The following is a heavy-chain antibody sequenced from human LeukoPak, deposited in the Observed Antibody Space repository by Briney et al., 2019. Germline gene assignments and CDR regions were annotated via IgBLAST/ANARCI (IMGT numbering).Heavy chain of an antibody. CDR3: AELGITMIGGV. J-gene: IGHJ6*04. CDR1: GFTFSSYE. V-gene: IGHV3-48*03. CDR2: ISSSGSTI. D-gene: IGHD3-10*02. Sequence: LAGGSLILSCAASGFTFSSYEMNWVRQAPGKGLEWVSYISSSGSTIYYADSVKGRFTISRDNAKNSLYLQMNSLRAEDTAVYYCAELGITMIGGVWGKGTKVTVSS.